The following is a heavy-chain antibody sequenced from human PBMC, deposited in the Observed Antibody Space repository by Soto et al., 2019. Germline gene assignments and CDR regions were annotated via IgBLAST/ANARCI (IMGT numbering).Heavy chain of an antibody. CDR3: AREGWNYHYGMDV. CDR2: IYYGGST. CDR1: GASVTSGSFS. V-gene: IGHV4-61*01. D-gene: IGHD1-7*01. J-gene: IGHJ6*02. Sequence: QVQLQESGPGLVKPSETLSLTCTVSGASVTSGSFSWSWIRQPPGQGLEWIGHIYYGGSTNYNPSLRSRVTISKYRAKNQFSLKVSAVTAADTAVDYCAREGWNYHYGMDVWGQGTTVTVSS.